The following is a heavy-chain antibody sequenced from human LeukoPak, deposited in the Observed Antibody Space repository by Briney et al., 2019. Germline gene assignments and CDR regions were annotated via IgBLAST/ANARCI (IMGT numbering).Heavy chain of an antibody. CDR2: ISGSGGST. J-gene: IGHJ4*02. V-gene: IGHV3-23*01. CDR1: GFTFSSYA. Sequence: PGGSLRLSCAASGFTFSSYAMSWVRQAPGKGLEWVSAISGSGGSTYYADSVKGRFTISRDNSKNTLYLQMNSLRAEDTAVYYCAKLSMVRGVNDYFDYWGQGTLVTVSS. CDR3: AKLSMVRGVNDYFDY. D-gene: IGHD3-10*01.